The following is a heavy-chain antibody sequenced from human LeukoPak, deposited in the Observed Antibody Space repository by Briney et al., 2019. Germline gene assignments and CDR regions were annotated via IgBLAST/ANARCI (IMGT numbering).Heavy chain of an antibody. J-gene: IGHJ4*02. CDR3: AKDRNPDDSSGYLAYFDY. CDR2: ISGSGGST. Sequence: GGSLRLSCAASGFTFSSYAMTWVRKAPGKGLEWVSAISGSGGSTYYADSVKGRFTISRDNSKNTLYLQMNSLRAEDTAVYYCAKDRNPDDSSGYLAYFDYWGQGTLVTVSS. CDR1: GFTFSSYA. D-gene: IGHD3-22*01. V-gene: IGHV3-23*01.